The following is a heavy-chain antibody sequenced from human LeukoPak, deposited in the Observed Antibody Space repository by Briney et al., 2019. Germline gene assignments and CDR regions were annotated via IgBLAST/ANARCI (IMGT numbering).Heavy chain of an antibody. D-gene: IGHD3-22*01. CDR1: GGSFSGYY. CDR3: ARVLDSSGYYYGFDP. Sequence: PSETLSLTCAVYGGSFSGYYWSWIRQPPGKGLEWIGEINHSGSTNYNPSLKSRVTISVDTSRNQFSLKLSSVTAADTAVYYCARVLDSSGYYYGFDPWGQGTLVTVSS. CDR2: INHSGST. J-gene: IGHJ5*02. V-gene: IGHV4-34*01.